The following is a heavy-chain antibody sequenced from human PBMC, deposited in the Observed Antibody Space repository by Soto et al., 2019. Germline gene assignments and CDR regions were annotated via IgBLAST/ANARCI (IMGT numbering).Heavy chain of an antibody. V-gene: IGHV1-46*01. D-gene: IGHD6-19*01. CDR1: GYIFTSYY. CDR2: INPSGGST. Sequence: ASVKVSCKASGYIFTSYYMHWVRQAPGQGLESMGIINPSGGSTSYAQEFQGRVTMTRDTSTSTVYMELSSLRSEDTAVYYCAREYSSAWYGTIDYWGQGTLVTVSS. CDR3: AREYSSAWYGTIDY. J-gene: IGHJ4*02.